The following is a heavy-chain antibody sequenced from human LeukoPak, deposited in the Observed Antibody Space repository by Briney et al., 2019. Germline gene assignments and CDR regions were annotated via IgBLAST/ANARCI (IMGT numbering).Heavy chain of an antibody. CDR2: INPNSGAT. V-gene: IGHV1-2*02. CDR1: GYTFSGHY. D-gene: IGHD6-13*01. Sequence: ASVKVSCKASGYTFSGHYMHWVRQAPGQGLEWMGWINPNSGATAYAQKFQGRVTMTRDTSISTAYMELSRLRSDDTAVYYCAREDSAGIAAAGTCYYGMDAWGQGTTVTVSS. J-gene: IGHJ6*02. CDR3: AREDSAGIAAAGTCYYGMDA.